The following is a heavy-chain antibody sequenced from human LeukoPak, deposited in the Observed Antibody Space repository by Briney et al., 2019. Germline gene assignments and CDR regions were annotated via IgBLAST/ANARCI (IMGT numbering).Heavy chain of an antibody. CDR2: INHSGST. Sequence: PSETLSLTCTVSGGSISSYYWSWIRQPPGKGLEWIGEINHSGSTNYNPSLKSRVTISVDTSKNQFSLKLSSVTAADTAVYYCARGLYQLLPGMDVWGQGTTVTVSS. CDR3: ARGLYQLLPGMDV. CDR1: GGSISSYY. J-gene: IGHJ6*02. D-gene: IGHD2-2*01. V-gene: IGHV4-34*01.